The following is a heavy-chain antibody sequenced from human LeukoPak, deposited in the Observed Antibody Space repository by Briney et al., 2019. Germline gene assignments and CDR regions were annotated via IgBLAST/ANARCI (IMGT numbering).Heavy chain of an antibody. CDR1: GGSFSGYY. CDR2: INHSGST. J-gene: IGHJ4*02. D-gene: IGHD3-10*01. CDR3: AREVWFGGSPLFDY. Sequence: KTSETLSLTCAVYGGSFSGYYWSWIRQPPGKGLEWIGEINHSGSTNYNPSLKSRVTISVDTSKNQFSLKLSSVTAADTAVYYCAREVWFGGSPLFDYWGQGTLVTVSS. V-gene: IGHV4-34*01.